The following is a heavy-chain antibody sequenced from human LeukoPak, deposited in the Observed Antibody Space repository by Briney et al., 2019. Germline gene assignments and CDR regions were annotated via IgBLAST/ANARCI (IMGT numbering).Heavy chain of an antibody. CDR2: ISYDGSNK. CDR3: ARGAITMIVVATPFYFDY. Sequence: GRSLRLSCAASGFTFSSYAMHWVRQAPGKGLEWVAVISYDGSNKYYADCVKGRFTISRDNSKNTLYLQMNSLRAEDTAVYYCARGAITMIVVATPFYFDYWGQGTLVTVSS. J-gene: IGHJ4*02. D-gene: IGHD3-22*01. CDR1: GFTFSSYA. V-gene: IGHV3-30-3*01.